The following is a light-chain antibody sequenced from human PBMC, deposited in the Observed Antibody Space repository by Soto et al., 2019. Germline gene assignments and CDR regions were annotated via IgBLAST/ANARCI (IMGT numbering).Light chain of an antibody. J-gene: IGLJ1*01. Sequence: QSVLAQPASVSGSPGQSITISCTGTSSDVGAYGAVSWYQQHPGKAPQVIIYRSTKRPSGVSTRFSGSVSGNTASLTVSGLQAEDEAEYFCCSSAPESTYVFGTGTQLTVL. CDR3: CSSAPESTYV. CDR1: SSDVGAYGA. V-gene: IGLV2-23*01. CDR2: RST.